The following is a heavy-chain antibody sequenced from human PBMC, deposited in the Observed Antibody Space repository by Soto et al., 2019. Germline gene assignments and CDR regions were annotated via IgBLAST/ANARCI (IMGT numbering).Heavy chain of an antibody. CDR3: ARAPPYYYGSGSHATNAFDI. D-gene: IGHD3-10*01. Sequence: ASVKVSCKASGYTFTGYGISWVRQAPGQGLEWMGWINPNNGSTNYAQKLQGWVTMTTDTSIGTAYMELSRLRSDDTAVYYCARAPPYYYGSGSHATNAFDIWAQGTMVTVSS. J-gene: IGHJ3*02. CDR2: INPNNGST. V-gene: IGHV1-2*04. CDR1: GYTFTGYG.